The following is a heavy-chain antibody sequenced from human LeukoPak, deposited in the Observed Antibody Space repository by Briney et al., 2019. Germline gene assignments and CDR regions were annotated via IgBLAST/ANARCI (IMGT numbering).Heavy chain of an antibody. CDR3: ARRTVTTIADY. CDR2: ISGSGGST. V-gene: IGHV3-23*01. Sequence: RGPLRLSCAASGFTFSSYAMSWVRQAPGKGLEWVSAISGSGGSTYYADSVKGRFTISRDNSKNTLYLQMNSLRAEDTAVYYCARRTVTTIADYWVQGTLVTVSS. J-gene: IGHJ4*02. D-gene: IGHD4-17*01. CDR1: GFTFSSYA.